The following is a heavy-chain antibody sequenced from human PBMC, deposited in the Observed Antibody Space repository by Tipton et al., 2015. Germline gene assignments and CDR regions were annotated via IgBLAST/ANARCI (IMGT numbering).Heavy chain of an antibody. CDR1: GVTFRRSG. CDR2: LFPFLRTP. J-gene: IGHJ4*02. V-gene: IGHV1-69*01. Sequence: QLVQSGAEVKKPGSSVKISCTASGVTFRRSGISWLRQAPGQGLEWVGGLFPFLRTPNYAQKFQGRISITADESTNTAKMELTSLTSEDTAVYYCARFGYSTGSYYFDFWGQGTLVTVSS. CDR3: ARFGYSTGSYYFDF. D-gene: IGHD5-18*01.